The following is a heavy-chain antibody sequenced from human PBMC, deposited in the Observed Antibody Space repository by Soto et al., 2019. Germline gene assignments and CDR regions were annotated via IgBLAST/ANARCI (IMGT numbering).Heavy chain of an antibody. CDR3: ARRSSGSYYNYYYYYYMDV. CDR1: GYTFTSYG. CDR2: ISAYNGNT. D-gene: IGHD3-10*01. Sequence: ASVKVSCKASGYTFTSYGISWVRQAPGQGLEWMGWISAYNGNTNYAQKLQGRVTMTTDTSTSTAYMELRSLRSEDTAVYYCARRSSGSYYNYYYYYYMDVWGKGTTVTVSS. V-gene: IGHV1-18*01. J-gene: IGHJ6*03.